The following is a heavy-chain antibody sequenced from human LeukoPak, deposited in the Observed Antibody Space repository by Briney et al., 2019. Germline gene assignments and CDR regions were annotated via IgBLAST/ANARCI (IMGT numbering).Heavy chain of an antibody. CDR3: ARGSSGWGRISADY. V-gene: IGHV4-61*02. D-gene: IGHD3-22*01. Sequence: PSETLSLTCAMSGGSVSDGHIYWNWVRQAAGKGLEWIGRISDRRNINYNPSLKSRVTISLDTSRNQFSLKLTSVTAADTAVYYCARGSSGWGRISADYWGQGTLVTVSS. CDR2: ISDRRNI. CDR1: GGSVSDGHIY. J-gene: IGHJ4*02.